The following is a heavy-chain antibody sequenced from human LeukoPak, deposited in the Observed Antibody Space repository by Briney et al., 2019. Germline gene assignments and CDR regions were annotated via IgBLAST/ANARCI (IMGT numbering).Heavy chain of an antibody. CDR1: GFTFSTDA. D-gene: IGHD3-3*01. J-gene: IGHJ4*02. CDR2: SGNRGSR. V-gene: IGHV3-23*01. CDR3: AKCDDFWSGYNG. Sequence: PGGSLRLSCAASGFTFSTDATSWVRQAPGKGLEWVSSSGNRGSRYYTDSVKGRFTISRDNSKDTLYLEMNGLRAEDTAVYYCAKCDDFWSGYNGWGQGTLVIVSS.